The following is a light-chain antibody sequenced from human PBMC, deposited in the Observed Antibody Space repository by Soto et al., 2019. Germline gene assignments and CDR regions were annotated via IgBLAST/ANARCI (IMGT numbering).Light chain of an antibody. CDR3: QHTNSYPLT. CDR1: QGISSA. J-gene: IGKJ4*01. V-gene: IGKV1-9*01. Sequence: DIQLTQSPSFLSESVGDRVTITCRASQGISSALDWYQQKPGKVPKLLIYAAFTLQRGVPSRFSGGRTGAEFPLTISNMQPEDFATYYSQHTNSYPLTFGVRTNMEI. CDR2: AAF.